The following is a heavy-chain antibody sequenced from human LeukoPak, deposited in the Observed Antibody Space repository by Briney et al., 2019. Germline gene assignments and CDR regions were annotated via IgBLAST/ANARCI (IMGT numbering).Heavy chain of an antibody. CDR1: GGSISSGDYY. V-gene: IGHV4-30-4*08. J-gene: IGHJ6*03. CDR2: IYYSGST. Sequence: SETLSLTCTVSGGSISSGDYYWSWIRQPPGKGLEWIGYIYYSGSTYYNPSLKSRVTISVDTSKNQFSLKLSSVTAADTAVYYCARDHVVVVPAAIRDKNYYYYYMDVWGKGTTVTVSS. D-gene: IGHD2-2*02. CDR3: ARDHVVVVPAAIRDKNYYYYYMDV.